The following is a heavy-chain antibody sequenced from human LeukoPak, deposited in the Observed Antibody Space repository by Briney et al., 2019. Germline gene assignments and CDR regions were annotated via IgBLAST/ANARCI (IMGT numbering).Heavy chain of an antibody. CDR2: IKPDGSEG. J-gene: IGHJ4*02. CDR1: GFTFGDFY. V-gene: IGHV3-7*01. CDR3: ARSVESGVIQWSLDN. D-gene: IGHD3-10*01. Sequence: PGGSLRLSCAASGFTFGDFYMTWVRQAPGRGLEWVANIKPDGSEGWIADSVKGRFTISRDNARNSLYLQMDSLRAEGTAFYYCARSVESGVIQWSLDNWGQGALVTVSS.